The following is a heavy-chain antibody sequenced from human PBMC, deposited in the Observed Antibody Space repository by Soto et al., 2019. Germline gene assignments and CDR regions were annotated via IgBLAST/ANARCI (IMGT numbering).Heavy chain of an antibody. CDR3: AKANSGDDDEFDY. Sequence: SVKASCKDCGERYTGSYMRWVRQAPGQGLEWMGWINPKSGGTDYAQKFQGRVTMTRDTSSSSAYMELSSLRSDDTAVYYCAKANSGDDDEFDYWGQGTQVTVSS. J-gene: IGHJ4*02. D-gene: IGHD5-12*01. CDR2: INPKSGGT. V-gene: IGHV1-2*02. CDR1: GERYTGSY.